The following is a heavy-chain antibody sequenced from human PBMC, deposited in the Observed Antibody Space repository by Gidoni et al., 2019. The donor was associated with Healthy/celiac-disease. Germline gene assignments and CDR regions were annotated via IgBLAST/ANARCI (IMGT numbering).Heavy chain of an antibody. J-gene: IGHJ4*02. V-gene: IGHV1-69*01. CDR1: GGTFSSYA. D-gene: IGHD2-2*01. CDR2: IIPIFGTS. Sequence: QVQLVQSGAEVKKPGSSVKVSCKASGGTFSSYAIRWVRQAPGQGLAWMGGIIPIFGTSNYAQKFKGRVTITADESTGTAYMELSSLRSEDTAVYYCARGGVVEMAILGYFDYWGQGTLVTVSS. CDR3: ARGGVVEMAILGYFDY.